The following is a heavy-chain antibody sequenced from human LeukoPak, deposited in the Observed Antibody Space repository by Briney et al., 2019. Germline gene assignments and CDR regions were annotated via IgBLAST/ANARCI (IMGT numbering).Heavy chain of an antibody. D-gene: IGHD6-19*01. CDR1: GGSISRYY. V-gene: IGHV4-59*01. Sequence: SETLSLTCTVSGGSISRYYWSWTRQPPGKGLEWVGHIYYSGSTNYNPSLKILVTISVDTSKCQFSLKLSPVTAADLAWYNCGRAVAGYYFGYWGQGTLVTVSS. J-gene: IGHJ4*02. CDR3: GRAVAGYYFGY. CDR2: IYYSGST.